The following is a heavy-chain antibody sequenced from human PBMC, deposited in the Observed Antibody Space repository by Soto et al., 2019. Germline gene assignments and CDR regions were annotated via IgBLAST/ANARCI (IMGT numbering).Heavy chain of an antibody. D-gene: IGHD4-17*01. CDR2: IWDDGNNK. J-gene: IGHJ4*02. CDR1: GFTFSSYC. CDR3: ARDRPYGDYGVGDY. V-gene: IGHV3-33*01. Sequence: VQLVESGGGVVQPGRSLRLSCAASGFTFSSYCMHWVRQAPGKGLEWVAIIWDDGNNKYYADSVKGRFTISRDNSKSTLYLQMNSLRAEDTAVYYCARDRPYGDYGVGDYWGQGTLVTVSS.